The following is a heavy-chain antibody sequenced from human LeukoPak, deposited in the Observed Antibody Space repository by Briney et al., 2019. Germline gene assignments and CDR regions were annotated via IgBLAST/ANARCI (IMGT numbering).Heavy chain of an antibody. CDR1: GVTFSSYW. Sequence: GGALRLSCAASGVTFSSYWMSWVRQAPGKGVEWVANIKEDGREKYYVDSVRGGVTISRDNAKTSLYLQMNSLRAEDTAVYYCAREGFVVIPADRGSGMDVWGQGTTVTVSS. D-gene: IGHD2-2*01. CDR3: AREGFVVIPADRGSGMDV. V-gene: IGHV3-7*01. CDR2: IKEDGREK. J-gene: IGHJ6*02.